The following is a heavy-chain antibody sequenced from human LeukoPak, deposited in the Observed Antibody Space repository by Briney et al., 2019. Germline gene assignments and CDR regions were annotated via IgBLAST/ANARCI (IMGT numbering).Heavy chain of an antibody. V-gene: IGHV4-30-2*01. D-gene: IGHD2-2*02. CDR3: ASGGLYCSSTSCYMAPPDY. CDR2: IYHSGST. CDR1: GGSISSGGYY. J-gene: IGHJ4*02. Sequence: SETLSLTCTVSGGSISSGGYYWSWIRQPSGKGLEWIGYIYHSGSTYYNPSLKSRVTISVDRSKNQFSLKLSSVTAADTAVYYCASGGLYCSSTSCYMAPPDYWGQGTLVTVSS.